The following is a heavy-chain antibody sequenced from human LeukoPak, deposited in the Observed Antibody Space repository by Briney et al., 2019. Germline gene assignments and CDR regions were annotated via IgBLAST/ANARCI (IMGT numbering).Heavy chain of an antibody. Sequence: GRSLRLSCAASGFTFSSYGMHWVRQAPGKGLEWVAVISYDGSKKYYADSVKGRFTISRDNSKNTLYLQMNSLRAEDTAVYYCATRDTSSWYSNWGQGTLVTVSS. CDR3: ATRDTSSWYSN. CDR1: GFTFSSYG. D-gene: IGHD6-13*01. CDR2: ISYDGSKK. V-gene: IGHV3-30*03. J-gene: IGHJ4*02.